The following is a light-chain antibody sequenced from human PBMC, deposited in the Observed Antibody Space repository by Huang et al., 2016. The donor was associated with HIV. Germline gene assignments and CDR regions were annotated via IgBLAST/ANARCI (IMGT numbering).Light chain of an antibody. V-gene: IGKV3-15*01. Sequence: TEMTQFPATLSVSPGESATLSGRASQSISTNLAWYQQKPGQAPRLLIYAASTRATGVPGRFGGSGSGTEFTLTISSLQSEDFAIYYCLQYNTWPKTFGQGTKVDFK. J-gene: IGKJ1*01. CDR1: QSISTN. CDR2: AAS. CDR3: LQYNTWPKT.